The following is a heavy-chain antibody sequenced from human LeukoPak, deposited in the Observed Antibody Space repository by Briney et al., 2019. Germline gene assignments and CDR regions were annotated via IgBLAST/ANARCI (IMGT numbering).Heavy chain of an antibody. J-gene: IGHJ4*02. V-gene: IGHV4-31*03. CDR2: IYYSGST. CDR3: ASLTGTTGGPYYFDY. D-gene: IGHD1-20*01. CDR1: GGSISSGGYY. Sequence: SETLSLTCTVSGGSISSGGYYWSWIRQHPGKGLEWIGYIYYSGSTYYNPSLKSRVTISVDTSKNQFSLKLSSVTAADTAVYYCASLTGTTGGPYYFDYWGQGTLVTVSS.